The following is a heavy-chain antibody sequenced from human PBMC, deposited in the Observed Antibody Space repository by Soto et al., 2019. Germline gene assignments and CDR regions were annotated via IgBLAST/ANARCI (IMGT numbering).Heavy chain of an antibody. Sequence: PSETLSLTCTVSGASISSSSYLWGWIRQPPGKGLEWIGSIYYSGSTYYNPSLNSRVTLSIDMTNNHVSLILNSVTAADTAVYYCARVGPWVPYYYDSSPYTFENWFDPWGQGTLVTVSS. V-gene: IGHV4-39*02. J-gene: IGHJ5*02. D-gene: IGHD3-22*01. CDR2: IYYSGST. CDR1: GASISSSSYL. CDR3: ARVGPWVPYYYDSSPYTFENWFDP.